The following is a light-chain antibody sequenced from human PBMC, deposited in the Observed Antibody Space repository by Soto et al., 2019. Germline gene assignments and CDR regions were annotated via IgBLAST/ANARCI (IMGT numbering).Light chain of an antibody. Sequence: EIVLTQSNATLSLSPGVGVTHXFRGVQSVSNNYLAWYQQKPGQAPRLLIYGASTRATGIPARFSGSGSGTEFTLTISSLQSEDFAVYYCQQYNNWPPITFGQGTRLEIK. CDR2: GAS. J-gene: IGKJ5*01. CDR1: QSVSNN. V-gene: IGKV3D-15*01. CDR3: QQYNNWPPIT.